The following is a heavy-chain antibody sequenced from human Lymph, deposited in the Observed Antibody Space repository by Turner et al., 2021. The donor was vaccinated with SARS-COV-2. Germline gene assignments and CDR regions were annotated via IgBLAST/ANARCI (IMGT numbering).Heavy chain of an antibody. D-gene: IGHD2-21*02. V-gene: IGHV4-59*01. CDR2: IYYRGSN. Sequence: QVQLQESGPRLVKPLETLSLTCTVSGGSMNSNYWSWIRQPPGKRLEWIGYIYYRGSNKYNPSLKSRVTISVDTYKNQFSLKLTSVTAADTAIYYCARETVNNWVDPWGQGILVTVSS. CDR3: ARETVNNWVDP. J-gene: IGHJ5*02. CDR1: GGSMNSNY.